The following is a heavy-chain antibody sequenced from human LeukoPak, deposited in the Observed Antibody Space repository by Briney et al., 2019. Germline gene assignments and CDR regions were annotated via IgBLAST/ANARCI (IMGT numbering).Heavy chain of an antibody. CDR2: ISYDGGND. V-gene: IGHV3-30*04. J-gene: IGHJ4*02. CDR3: VRSRSGSSADRLDY. CDR1: GFAFNTYT. Sequence: PGGSLRLSCAASGFAFNTYTIHWVRQAPGKGLEWVAVISYDGGNDYYADSVKGRFTISRDNSKNTLYLQMKSLKTEDTAVYFCVRSRSGSSADRLDYWGQGTLVTVSS. D-gene: IGHD1-26*01.